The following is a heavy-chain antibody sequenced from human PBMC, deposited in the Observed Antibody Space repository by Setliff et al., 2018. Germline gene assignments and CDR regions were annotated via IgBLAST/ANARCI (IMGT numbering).Heavy chain of an antibody. D-gene: IGHD3-16*01. CDR1: GFTVSTFS. J-gene: IGHJ3*02. V-gene: IGHV3-30*03. CDR3: SRDPNGDYVGAFDS. Sequence: GGSLRLSCAASGFTVSTFSMHWVRQAPVKGLEWVATISDDGTNEFYADSVKGRFTVFRDNSKNTLYLQMSSLRADDTALYYCSRDPNGDYVGAFDSWGQGTMVTVSS. CDR2: ISDDGTNE.